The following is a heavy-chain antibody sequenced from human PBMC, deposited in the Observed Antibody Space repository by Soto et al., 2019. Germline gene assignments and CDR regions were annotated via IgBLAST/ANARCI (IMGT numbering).Heavy chain of an antibody. J-gene: IGHJ6*02. Sequence: QVQLQESGPGLVKPSETLSLTCTVSGGSVSSGSFYWGWIRQPPGKGLEWIGYIYDSGNTNYNPALKSGVTILVDTSKNQFSRRLTSVTAADTAMYYCARTYSWGSGRGRSMDVWGQGTTVTVS. CDR2: IYDSGNT. CDR1: GGSVSSGSFY. D-gene: IGHD3-10*01. V-gene: IGHV4-61*01. CDR3: ARTYSWGSGRGRSMDV.